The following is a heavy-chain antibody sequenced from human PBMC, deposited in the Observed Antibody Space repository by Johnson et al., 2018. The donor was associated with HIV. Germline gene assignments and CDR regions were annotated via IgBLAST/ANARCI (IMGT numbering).Heavy chain of an antibody. CDR1: GFTFSSYG. J-gene: IGHJ3*02. V-gene: IGHV3-30*03. D-gene: IGHD1-26*01. Sequence: QVQLVESGGGVVQPGRSLRLSCAASGFTFSSYGMHWVRQAPGKGLEWVAVISYDGSNKYYADSVKGRFTISRDNSKNTLYLQMNSLRAGDTAVYYCARVGWELDGAFDIWGQGTMFTVSS. CDR2: ISYDGSNK. CDR3: ARVGWELDGAFDI.